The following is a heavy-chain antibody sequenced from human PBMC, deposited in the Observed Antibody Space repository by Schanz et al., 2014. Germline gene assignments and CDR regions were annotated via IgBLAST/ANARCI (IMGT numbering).Heavy chain of an antibody. D-gene: IGHD4-17*01. J-gene: IGHJ4*02. CDR3: ARGYGDSPTDS. V-gene: IGHV1-46*01. Sequence: QVHLVQSGAEVKKPGASVKVSCKASGYNITSNDVTWVRQATGQGLEWMGMINPSGGSTTYAQKFQGRVTITADRSTSTAYMELSSLRSEDTAVYYCARGYGDSPTDSWGQGTLVTVSS. CDR1: GYNITSND. CDR2: INPSGGST.